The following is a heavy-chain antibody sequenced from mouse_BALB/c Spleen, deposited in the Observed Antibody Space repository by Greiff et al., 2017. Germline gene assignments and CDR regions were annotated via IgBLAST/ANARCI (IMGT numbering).Heavy chain of an antibody. CDR1: GFAFSSYD. J-gene: IGHJ4*01. V-gene: IGHV5-12-1*01. CDR3: ARQLLRCYAMDY. CDR2: ISSGGGST. Sequence: EVKVVESGGGLVKPGGSLKLSCAASGFAFSSYDMSWVRQTPEKRLEWVAYISSGGGSTYYPDTVKGRFTISRDNAKNTLYLQMSSLKSEDTAMYYCARQLLRCYAMDYWGQGTSVTVSA. D-gene: IGHD1-1*01.